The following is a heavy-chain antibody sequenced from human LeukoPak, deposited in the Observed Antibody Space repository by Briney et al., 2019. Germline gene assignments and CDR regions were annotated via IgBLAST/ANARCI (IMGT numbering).Heavy chain of an antibody. Sequence: PSETLSLTCTVSGGSISSYYWSWIRQPPGKGLEWIGYIYYSGSTNYNPSLKSRVTISVDTSKNQFSLKLSSVTAADTAVYYCARAFRGYSYGPFFDYWGQGTLVTVSS. D-gene: IGHD5-18*01. CDR1: GGSISSYY. CDR2: IYYSGST. V-gene: IGHV4-59*08. J-gene: IGHJ4*02. CDR3: ARAFRGYSYGPFFDY.